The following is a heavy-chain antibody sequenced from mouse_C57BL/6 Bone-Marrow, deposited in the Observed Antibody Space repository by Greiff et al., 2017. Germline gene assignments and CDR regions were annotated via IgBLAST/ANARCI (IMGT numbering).Heavy chain of an antibody. CDR2: IVPENGDT. Sequence: VQLKESGAELVRPGASVKLSCTASGFHIKDDYMHWVKQRPEQGLEWIGWIVPENGDTEYASKFQGKATITADTSSNTAYLQLSSLTSEDTAVYYCTSFDYWGQGTTLTVSS. V-gene: IGHV14-4*01. CDR3: TSFDY. J-gene: IGHJ2*01. CDR1: GFHIKDDY.